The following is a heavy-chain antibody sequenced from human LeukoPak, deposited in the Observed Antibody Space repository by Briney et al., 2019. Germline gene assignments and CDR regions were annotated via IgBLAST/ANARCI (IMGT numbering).Heavy chain of an antibody. D-gene: IGHD3-10*01. Sequence: GGSLRLSCAASGFTFSSYEMNWVRQAPGKGLEWVSYVSSSGGIIFYADSVKGRFTISRDNAKNFLYLQMNSLRAEDTAVYYCGLWFGLGDWGQGTLVTVSS. V-gene: IGHV3-48*03. CDR2: VSSSGGII. CDR1: GFTFSSYE. CDR3: GLWFGLGD. J-gene: IGHJ4*02.